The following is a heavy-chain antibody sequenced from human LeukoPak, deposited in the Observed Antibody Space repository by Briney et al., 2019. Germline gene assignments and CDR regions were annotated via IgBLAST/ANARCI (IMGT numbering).Heavy chain of an antibody. CDR2: INPNSGGT. CDR1: GYTFTGYY. Sequence: GASVKVSCKASGYTFTGYYMHWVRQAPGQGLEWMGWINPNSGGTNYAQKFQGRVTMTRDTSISTAYMELSRLRSDDTAVYYWARQYQLLGGDAFDIWGQGTMVTVSS. V-gene: IGHV1-2*02. D-gene: IGHD2-2*01. J-gene: IGHJ3*02. CDR3: ARQYQLLGGDAFDI.